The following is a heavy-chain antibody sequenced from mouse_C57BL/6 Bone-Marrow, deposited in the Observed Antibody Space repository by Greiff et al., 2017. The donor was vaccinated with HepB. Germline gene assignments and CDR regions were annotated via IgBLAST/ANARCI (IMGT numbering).Heavy chain of an antibody. CDR2: IYPSDSET. Sequence: VQLQQPGAELVRPGSSVKLSCKASGYTFTSYWMDWVKQRPGQGLEWIGNIYPSDSETHYNQKFKDKATLTVDKSSSTAYMQLSSLTSEDSAVYYCAVYYGSSYRYFDVWGTGTTVTVSS. J-gene: IGHJ1*03. CDR1: GYTFTSYW. D-gene: IGHD1-1*01. V-gene: IGHV1-61*01. CDR3: AVYYGSSYRYFDV.